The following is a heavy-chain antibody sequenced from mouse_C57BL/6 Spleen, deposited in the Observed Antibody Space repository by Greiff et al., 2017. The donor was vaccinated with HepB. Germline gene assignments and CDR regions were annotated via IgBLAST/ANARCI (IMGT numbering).Heavy chain of an antibody. D-gene: IGHD2-14*01. Sequence: QVQLQQPGAELVKPGASVKLSCKASGYTFTSYWMHWVKQRPGQGLEWIGMIHPNSGSTNYNEKFKSKATLTVDKSSSTAYMQLSCLTSEDSAVYDGERSGGTAWFAYWGQGTLVTVSA. CDR1: GYTFTSYW. CDR3: ERSGGTAWFAY. V-gene: IGHV1-64*01. CDR2: IHPNSGST. J-gene: IGHJ3*01.